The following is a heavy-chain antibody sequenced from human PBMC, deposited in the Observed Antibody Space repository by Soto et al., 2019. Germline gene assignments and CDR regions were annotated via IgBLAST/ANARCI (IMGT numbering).Heavy chain of an antibody. Sequence: ASVKVSCKASGGTFSIYTISWVRQAPGQGLEWMGRIIPILGIANYAQKFQGRVTITADKSTSTAYMELSSLRSEDTAVYYCARDPKDIAARRPDTKETYYYYGMDVWGQGTTVTVSS. CDR2: IIPILGIA. CDR3: ARDPKDIAARRPDTKETYYYYGMDV. J-gene: IGHJ6*02. CDR1: GGTFSIYT. D-gene: IGHD6-6*01. V-gene: IGHV1-69*04.